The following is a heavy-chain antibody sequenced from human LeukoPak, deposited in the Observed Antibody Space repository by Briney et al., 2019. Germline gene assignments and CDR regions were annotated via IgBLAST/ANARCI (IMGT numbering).Heavy chain of an antibody. J-gene: IGHJ1*01. V-gene: IGHV3-48*01. CDR2: IGHTGSIT. Sequence: PGGSLGLSCAGSGFTFGSYSMNWVRHAPGKGLEWVSYIGHTGSITDYADSVKGRFTVSRDNAKNSLYLQMNTLRAEDTAVYYCVRDGAVVTSGSYPWRYFQYWGLGTLVTVSS. CDR3: VRDGAVVTSGSYPWRYFQY. D-gene: IGHD3-10*01. CDR1: GFTFGSYS.